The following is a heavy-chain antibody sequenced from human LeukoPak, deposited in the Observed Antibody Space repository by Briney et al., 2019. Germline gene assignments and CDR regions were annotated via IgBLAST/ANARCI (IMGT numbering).Heavy chain of an antibody. CDR1: GFTFSSCG. CDR3: AKDSGGGYYYFDY. D-gene: IGHD3-10*01. J-gene: IGHJ4*02. CDR2: MRYDGTNK. V-gene: IGHV3-30*02. Sequence: GGSLRLSCAASGFTFSSCGIHWVRQAPGKGLEWVAFMRYDGTNKFYVDSVKGRFTISRDNSKNTLYLQMNSLGAEDTAVYYCAKDSGGGYYYFDYWGQGTLVTVSS.